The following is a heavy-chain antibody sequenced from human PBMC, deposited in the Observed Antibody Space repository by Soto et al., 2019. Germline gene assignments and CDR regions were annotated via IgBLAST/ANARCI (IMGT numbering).Heavy chain of an antibody. CDR3: ARELGANWDFDY. V-gene: IGHV4-34*01. D-gene: IGHD1-26*01. CDR1: GGCFSGSY. J-gene: IGHJ4*02. Sequence: SGSLSLTCAVYGGCFSGSYWSWIRQPPGKGLEWIGEINHSGSTNYNPSVKSRVTISVDTSKNQFSLKLSSVTAADTAVYYCARELGANWDFDYRGQGTLVTVSS. CDR2: INHSGST.